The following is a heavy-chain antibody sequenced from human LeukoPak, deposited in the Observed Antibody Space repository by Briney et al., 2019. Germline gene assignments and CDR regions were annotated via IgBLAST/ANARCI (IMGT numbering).Heavy chain of an antibody. CDR1: GFTFSSYW. V-gene: IGHV3-7*01. CDR3: ASKGYSSRWYLTRDWYFDL. Sequence: GGSLRLSCAASGFTFSSYWMSWVRQAPGKGLEWVANIKQDGSEKYYVDSVKGRFTISRDNAKNSLYLQMNSLRAEDTAVYYCASKGYSSRWYLTRDWYFDLWGRGTLVTVSS. D-gene: IGHD6-13*01. J-gene: IGHJ2*01. CDR2: IKQDGSEK.